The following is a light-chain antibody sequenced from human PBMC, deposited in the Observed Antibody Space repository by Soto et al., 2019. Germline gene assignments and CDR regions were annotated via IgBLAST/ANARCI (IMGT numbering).Light chain of an antibody. V-gene: IGKV3-11*01. CDR1: QSVGSY. CDR2: DAT. J-gene: IGKJ4*01. Sequence: EIVLTQSPATVSLSPGERATLSCRASQSVGSYLAWYQKKPGQAPRLLIYDATNRATGIPARFSGSGSGTDFTLTISNLEPDDFAVYYCQQCINRLTFGGGTKVEIK. CDR3: QQCINRLT.